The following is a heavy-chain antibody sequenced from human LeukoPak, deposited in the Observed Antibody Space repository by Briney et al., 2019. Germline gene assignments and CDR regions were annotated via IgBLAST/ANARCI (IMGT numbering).Heavy chain of an antibody. CDR3: AKDFGSSWYNYYYYMDV. J-gene: IGHJ6*03. CDR1: GFTFSSYG. V-gene: IGHV3-30*02. D-gene: IGHD6-13*01. Sequence: PGGSLRLSCAASGFTFSSYGMHWVRQAPGKGLEWEAFIRYDGSNKYYADSVKGRFTISRDNSKNTLYLQMNSLRAEDTAVYYCAKDFGSSWYNYYYYMDVWGKGTTVTVSS. CDR2: IRYDGSNK.